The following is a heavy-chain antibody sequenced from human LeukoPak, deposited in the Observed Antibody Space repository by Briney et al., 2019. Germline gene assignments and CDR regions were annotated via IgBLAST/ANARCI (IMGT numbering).Heavy chain of an antibody. CDR2: IIPIFGTA. Sequence: ASVKVSCKASGGTFSSYAISWVRQAPGQGLEWMGGIIPIFGTANYAQKFQGRVTITADKSTSTAYMELSNLRSEDTAVYYCARGKGNKGYYYYMDVWGKGTTVTVSS. CDR3: ARGKGNKGYYYYMDV. J-gene: IGHJ6*03. CDR1: GGTFSSYA. V-gene: IGHV1-69*06. D-gene: IGHD2/OR15-2a*01.